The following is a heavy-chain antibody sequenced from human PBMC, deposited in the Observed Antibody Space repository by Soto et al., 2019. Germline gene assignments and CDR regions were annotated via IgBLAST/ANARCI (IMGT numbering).Heavy chain of an antibody. Sequence: QVQLVQSGAEVKKPGASVKVSCKASGYTFTSYAMHWVRQAPGHRLEWMGWINAGNGNTKYSQKSQGRVTITSDTSASTAYMEMSSLGSDETAVYYCARARQGIVGAFSRTHAEYFQHWGQGTLDTVSS. CDR1: GYTFTSYA. V-gene: IGHV1-3*01. J-gene: IGHJ1*01. CDR2: INAGNGNT. D-gene: IGHD3-22*01. CDR3: ARARQGIVGAFSRTHAEYFQH.